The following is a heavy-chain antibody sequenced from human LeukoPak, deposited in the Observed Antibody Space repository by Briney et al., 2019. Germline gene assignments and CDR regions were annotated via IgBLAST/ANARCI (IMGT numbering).Heavy chain of an antibody. D-gene: IGHD6-19*01. Sequence: GGSLRLSCAASGFTLSSYWMSWVRQAPGEGLEWVANIKQDGSEIYYVASVKGRFTISRDNAKNSLYLQMNSLRAEDTAVYYCARIAVAAFDYWGQGTLVTVSS. CDR3: ARIAVAAFDY. J-gene: IGHJ4*02. CDR2: IKQDGSEI. V-gene: IGHV3-7*03. CDR1: GFTLSSYW.